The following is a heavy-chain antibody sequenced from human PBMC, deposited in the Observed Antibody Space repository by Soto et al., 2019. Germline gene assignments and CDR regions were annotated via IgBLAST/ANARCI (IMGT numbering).Heavy chain of an antibody. CDR2: IIPILGIA. D-gene: IGHD3-10*01. J-gene: IGHJ4*02. V-gene: IGHV1-69*08. Sequence: QVQLVQSGAEVKKPGSSVKVSCKASGGTFSSYTISWVRQAPGQGLEWMGRIIPILGIANYAQKFQGRVTITADKSTRTAYIELSSLRSEDTAVYYCAREEYYYGSGAVFDYWVQGTLVTVSS. CDR3: AREEYYYGSGAVFDY. CDR1: GGTFSSYT.